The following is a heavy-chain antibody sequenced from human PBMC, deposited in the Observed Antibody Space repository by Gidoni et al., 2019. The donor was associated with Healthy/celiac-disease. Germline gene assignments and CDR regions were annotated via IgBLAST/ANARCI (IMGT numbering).Heavy chain of an antibody. CDR2: ISGSGGST. D-gene: IGHD1-26*01. V-gene: IGHV3-23*01. Sequence: EVQLLESGGGLVQPGGSLRLSCSASGFTFSSYAMSWVRQAPGKGLEWVSAISGSGGSTYYEDSVKGRFTISRDNSKNTLYLQMNSLRAEDTAVYYCAKDRRGSESLYWGQGTLVTVSS. CDR3: AKDRRGSESLY. CDR1: GFTFSSYA. J-gene: IGHJ4*02.